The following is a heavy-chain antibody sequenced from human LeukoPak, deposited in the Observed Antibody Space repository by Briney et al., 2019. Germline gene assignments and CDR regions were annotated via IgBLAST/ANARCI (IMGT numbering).Heavy chain of an antibody. CDR2: ISSSSTYI. J-gene: IGHJ4*02. CDR1: GFTFSTYT. D-gene: IGHD1-26*01. CDR3: ASARYSEN. Sequence: GGSLRLSCAASGFTFSTYTMNWVRQAPGKGPEWVSSISSSSTYIYYADSVKGRFTISRDNAKNSLYLQMNSLRAEDTAVYYCASARYSENWGQGTLVTVSS. V-gene: IGHV3-21*01.